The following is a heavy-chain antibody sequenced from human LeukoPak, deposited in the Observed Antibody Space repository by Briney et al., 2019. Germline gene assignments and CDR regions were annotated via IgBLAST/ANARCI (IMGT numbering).Heavy chain of an antibody. CDR2: IIPILGIA. Sequence: GASVKVSCKASGGTFSSYAISWVRQAPGQGLEWMGRIIPILGIANYAQKFQGRVTITADKSTSTAYMELSSLRSEDTAVYYCARDKDFWSGYWIDWGQGTLVTVSS. D-gene: IGHD3-3*01. CDR1: GGTFSSYA. V-gene: IGHV1-69*04. CDR3: ARDKDFWSGYWID. J-gene: IGHJ4*02.